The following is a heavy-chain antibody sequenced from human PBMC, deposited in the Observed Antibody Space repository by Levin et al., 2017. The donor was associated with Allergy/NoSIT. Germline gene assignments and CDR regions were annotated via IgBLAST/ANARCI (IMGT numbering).Heavy chain of an antibody. D-gene: IGHD5-24*01. CDR2: INANTGNP. V-gene: IGHV7-4-1*02. CDR3: AREWRRMAADY. J-gene: IGHJ4*02. Sequence: ASVKVSCKASGYTFSRYAMNWVRQAPGQGLEWMGWINANTGNPTYAQGFTGRFVFSLDTSVSTAYLQISSLKAEDTAVYYCAREWRRMAADYWGQGTLVTVSS. CDR1: GYTFSRYA.